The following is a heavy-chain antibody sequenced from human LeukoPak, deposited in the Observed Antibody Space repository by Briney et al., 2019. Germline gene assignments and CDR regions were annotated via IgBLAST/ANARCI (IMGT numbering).Heavy chain of an antibody. CDR1: GFTFSRYG. D-gene: IGHD1-26*01. J-gene: IGHJ4*02. Sequence: GGSLRLSCAASGFTFSRYGMHWVRQAPGKGLEWVAFIRYDGSNKYYADSVKGRFTISRYDSKNTLYLQMNSLSAEDTAVYYCAKPGPGGPPAYLDSWGQGTLVTVPS. V-gene: IGHV3-30*02. CDR2: IRYDGSNK. CDR3: AKPGPGGPPAYLDS.